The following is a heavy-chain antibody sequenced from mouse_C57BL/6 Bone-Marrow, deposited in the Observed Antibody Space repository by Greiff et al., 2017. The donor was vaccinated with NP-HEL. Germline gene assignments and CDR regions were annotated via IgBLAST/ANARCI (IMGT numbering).Heavy chain of an antibody. D-gene: IGHD2-2*01. CDR1: GYTFTDYY. CDR2: IGPGSGST. Sequence: VQLQQSGAELVKPGASVKISCKASGYTFTDYYINWVKQRPGQGLEWIGKIGPGSGSTYYNEKFKGKAPLTADKSSSTAYMQLSSLASDDSAVYFCARRGGYDGWFAYWGQGTLVTVSA. CDR3: ARRGGYDGWFAY. J-gene: IGHJ3*01. V-gene: IGHV1-77*01.